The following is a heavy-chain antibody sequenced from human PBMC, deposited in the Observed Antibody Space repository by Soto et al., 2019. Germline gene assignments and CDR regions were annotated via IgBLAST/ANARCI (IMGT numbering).Heavy chain of an antibody. V-gene: IGHV6-1*01. CDR2: TYYRSKWYN. Sequence: SQTLSLTCAISGDSVSSNSVAWNWIRQSPSRGLEWLGRTYYRSKWYNDYAVSVKSRITINPDTSKNQFSLQLNSVTPEDTAVYYCARTLAYCSSTRCYAPWFDSWGQGTLVTVSS. CDR3: ARTLAYCSSTRCYAPWFDS. CDR1: GDSVSSNSVA. J-gene: IGHJ5*01. D-gene: IGHD2-2*01.